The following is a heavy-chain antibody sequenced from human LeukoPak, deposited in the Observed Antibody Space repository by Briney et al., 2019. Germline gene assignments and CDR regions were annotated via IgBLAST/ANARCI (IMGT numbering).Heavy chain of an antibody. CDR1: GFTFSSYS. CDR3: ARDHHYYDSSD. Sequence: GGSLRLSCAASGFTFSSYSMNWVRQAPGKGLEWVSSISSSSSYIYYADSVKGRLTISRDNAKNSLYLQMNSLRAEDTAVYYCARDHHYYDSSDWGQGTLVTVSS. J-gene: IGHJ4*02. D-gene: IGHD3-22*01. CDR2: ISSSSSYI. V-gene: IGHV3-21*01.